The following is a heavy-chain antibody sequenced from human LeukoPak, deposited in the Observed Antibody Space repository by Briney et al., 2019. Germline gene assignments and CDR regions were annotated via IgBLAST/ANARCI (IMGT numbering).Heavy chain of an antibody. CDR1: GFTFSSYS. Sequence: GGSLRLSCAASGFTFSSYSMNWVRQAPGKGLEWVSSISSSSSYIYYADSVKGRLAISRDNAKNSLYLQMNSLRAEDTAVYYCARDEQADSTPEGMDVWGQGTTVTVSS. CDR2: ISSSSSYI. CDR3: ARDEQADSTPEGMDV. D-gene: IGHD2-15*01. J-gene: IGHJ6*02. V-gene: IGHV3-21*01.